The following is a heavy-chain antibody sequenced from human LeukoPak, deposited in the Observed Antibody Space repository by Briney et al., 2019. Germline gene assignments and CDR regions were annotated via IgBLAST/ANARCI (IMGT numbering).Heavy chain of an antibody. V-gene: IGHV3-23*01. D-gene: IGHD3-9*01. J-gene: IGHJ4*02. Sequence: PGASLRLSCAASGFTFSSFAMSWVRQAPGKGLEWVSAISGSGGSTYYADSVKGRFTISRDNSKNTLYLQMNSLRAEDTAIYYCAKYDILTGYYSSFDYWGQGTLVTVSS. CDR2: ISGSGGST. CDR3: AKYDILTGYYSSFDY. CDR1: GFTFSSFA.